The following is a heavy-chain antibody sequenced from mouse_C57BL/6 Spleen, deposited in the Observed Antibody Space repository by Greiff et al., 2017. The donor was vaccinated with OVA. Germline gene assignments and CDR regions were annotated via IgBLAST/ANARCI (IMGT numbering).Heavy chain of an antibody. CDR2: IYPGDGDT. CDR1: GYAFSSSW. J-gene: IGHJ3*01. D-gene: IGHD2-4*01. Sequence: VQLQASGPELVKPGASVKISCKASGYAFSSSWMNWVKQRPGKGLEWIGRIYPGDGDTNYNGKFKGKATLTADKSSSTAYMQLSSLTSEDSAVYFCARDDYDGFAYWGQGTLVTVSA. CDR3: ARDDYDGFAY. V-gene: IGHV1-82*01.